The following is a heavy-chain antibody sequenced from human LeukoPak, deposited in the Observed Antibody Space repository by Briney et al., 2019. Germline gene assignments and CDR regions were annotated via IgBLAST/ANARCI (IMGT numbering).Heavy chain of an antibody. D-gene: IGHD5-24*01. CDR3: AKDQRWPIL. Sequence: GRSLRLSCAASGFTFDDYAMHWVRQAPGKGLEWVSGISWNSGSIGYADSVKGRFTISRDNSKNTLYLQMNSLRAEDTAVYYCAKDQRWPILGGQGTLVTVSS. V-gene: IGHV3-9*01. CDR2: ISWNSGSI. CDR1: GFTFDDYA. J-gene: IGHJ4*02.